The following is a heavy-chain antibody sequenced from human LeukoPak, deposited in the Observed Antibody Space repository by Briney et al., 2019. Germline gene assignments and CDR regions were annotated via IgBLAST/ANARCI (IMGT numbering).Heavy chain of an antibody. CDR1: GGTFSSYA. CDR3: ARRILTGYYRFDY. CDR2: IIPIFGTA. Sequence: ASVKVSCKASGGTFSSYAISWVRQAPGQGLEWMGGIIPIFGTANYAQKFQGRVTITADESTSTAYMELSSLRSEDTAVYYCARRILTGYYRFDYWGQGTLVTVSS. D-gene: IGHD3-9*01. V-gene: IGHV1-69*13. J-gene: IGHJ4*02.